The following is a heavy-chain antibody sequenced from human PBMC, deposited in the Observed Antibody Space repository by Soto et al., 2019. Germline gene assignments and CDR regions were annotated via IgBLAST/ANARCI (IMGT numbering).Heavy chain of an antibody. CDR3: ARSSVAAAGTLGN. D-gene: IGHD6-13*01. Sequence: QVQLVQSGAEVKKPGSSVKVSCKASGGTLNSYTINWVRQAPGHGPEWLGRIIPVLGVANYAQTLQGRVTITADKSTSTVYMELTSLRSEDTAVYYCARSSVAAAGTLGNWGPGTLVTVSS. J-gene: IGHJ4*02. V-gene: IGHV1-69*02. CDR1: GGTLNSYT. CDR2: IIPVLGVA.